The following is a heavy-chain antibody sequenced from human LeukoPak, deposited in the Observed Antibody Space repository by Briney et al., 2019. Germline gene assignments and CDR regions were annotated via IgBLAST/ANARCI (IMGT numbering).Heavy chain of an antibody. CDR1: GGPISSYY. CDR3: ARAGYSSGWYLDY. J-gene: IGHJ4*02. V-gene: IGHV4-59*08. Sequence: SETLSLTCTVSGGPISSYYWSWIRQPPGKGLEWIWYIYYSGSTNYNPSLKSRVTISVDTSKSQFSLKLSSVTAADTAVYYCARAGYSSGWYLDYWGQGTLVTVSS. D-gene: IGHD6-19*01. CDR2: IYYSGST.